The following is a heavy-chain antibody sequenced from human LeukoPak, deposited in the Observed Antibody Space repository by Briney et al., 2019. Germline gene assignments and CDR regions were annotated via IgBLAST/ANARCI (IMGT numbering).Heavy chain of an antibody. J-gene: IGHJ6*03. CDR1: GFTFSSYS. V-gene: IGHV3-48*04. Sequence: GVLRLSCAASGFTFSSYSMNWVRQAPGKGLEWVSYISSSSSTIYYADSVKGRFTISRDNAKNTLYLQMNSLRVEDTAVYYCARSTTHPYYNYMDVWGKGTTVTLSS. D-gene: IGHD4-17*01. CDR3: ARSTTHPYYNYMDV. CDR2: ISSSSSTI.